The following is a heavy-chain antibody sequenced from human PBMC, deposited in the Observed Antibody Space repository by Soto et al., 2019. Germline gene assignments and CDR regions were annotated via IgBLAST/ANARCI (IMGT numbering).Heavy chain of an antibody. J-gene: IGHJ3*02. CDR2: VDHSGST. CDR3: ARDEVVVVAATMYDAFDI. V-gene: IGHV4-34*01. CDR1: GASFSVYY. D-gene: IGHD2-15*01. Sequence: SETLSLTCAVYGASFSVYYWSWIRQPPGPALEWIGEVDHSGSTNYSPSHKSRVTISVDTSKNQFSLKLSSVTAADTAVYYCARDEVVVVAATMYDAFDIWGQGTMVT.